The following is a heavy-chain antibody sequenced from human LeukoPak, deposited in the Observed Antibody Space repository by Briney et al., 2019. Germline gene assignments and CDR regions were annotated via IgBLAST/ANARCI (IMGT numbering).Heavy chain of an antibody. CDR3: ARDRDCTGGSCYYVDV. Sequence: GSLRLSCAASGFTFSSYWMSWVRQAPGKGLEWIGRIYTSGYTHYRSSLKSRVTISVDTSENQFSLELTSVTAADTAVYYCARDRDCTGGSCYYVDVWGKGTTVTVSS. V-gene: IGHV4-4*07. CDR2: IYTSGYT. J-gene: IGHJ6*03. CDR1: GFTFSSYW. D-gene: IGHD2-8*02.